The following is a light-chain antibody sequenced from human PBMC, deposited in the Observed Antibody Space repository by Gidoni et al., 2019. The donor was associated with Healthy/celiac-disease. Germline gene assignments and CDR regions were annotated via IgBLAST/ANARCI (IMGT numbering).Light chain of an antibody. V-gene: IGKV1-8*01. Sequence: AIRMTQSPSSFAASTGDRVTTTCRASQGISSYLAWYQQKPGKAPKPLIYAASTLQSGVPSRFSGSGSGTDFTLTISCLQSEDFATYYCQQYYSYPYTFGQGTKLEIK. J-gene: IGKJ2*01. CDR1: QGISSY. CDR2: AAS. CDR3: QQYYSYPYT.